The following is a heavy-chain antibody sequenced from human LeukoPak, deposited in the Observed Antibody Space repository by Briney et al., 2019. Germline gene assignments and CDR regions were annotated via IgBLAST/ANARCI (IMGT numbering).Heavy chain of an antibody. CDR3: ATRPHIVATYYFDY. CDR1: GGSISSGSYY. D-gene: IGHD5-12*01. J-gene: IGHJ4*02. Sequence: SQTLSLTCTVSGGSISSGSYYWSWIRQPAGKGLEWIGRIYTSGSTNYNPSLKSRVTISVDTSKNQFSLKLSSVTAADTAVYYCATRPHIVATYYFDYWGQGTLVTVSS. CDR2: IYTSGST. V-gene: IGHV4-61*02.